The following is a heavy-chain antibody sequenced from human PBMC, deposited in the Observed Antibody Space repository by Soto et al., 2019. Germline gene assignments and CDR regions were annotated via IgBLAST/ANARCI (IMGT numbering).Heavy chain of an antibody. D-gene: IGHD4-17*01. J-gene: IGHJ5*02. Sequence: KTSETLSLTCAVSGGSISSGGYSWSWIRQPPGKGLEWIGYIYHSGSTYYNPSLKRRVTISVDRSKNQFSLKLSSVTAEDTAVYYCASASMTTVTTGGDWFNPWGQGSLVTVSS. V-gene: IGHV4-30-2*01. CDR1: GGSISSGGYS. CDR2: IYHSGST. CDR3: ASASMTTVTTGGDWFNP.